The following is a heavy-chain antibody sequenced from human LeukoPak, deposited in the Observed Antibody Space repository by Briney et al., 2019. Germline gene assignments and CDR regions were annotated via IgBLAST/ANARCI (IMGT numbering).Heavy chain of an antibody. J-gene: IGHJ6*02. CDR3: ASVYLYGMDV. CDR2: ISAYNGNT. CDR1: GYTFTSYG. D-gene: IGHD2-8*01. V-gene: IGHV1-18*01. Sequence: ASVKVSCKASGYTFTSYGISWVRQAPGQGLEWMGWISAYNGNTNYAQKLQGRVTMTTDTSTSTAYMELSNLRTEDTAVYYCASVYLYGMDVWGQGTTVTVSS.